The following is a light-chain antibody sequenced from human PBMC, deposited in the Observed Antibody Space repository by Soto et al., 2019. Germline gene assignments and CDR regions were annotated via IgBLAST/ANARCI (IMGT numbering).Light chain of an antibody. CDR2: GAS. V-gene: IGKV3-20*01. J-gene: IGKJ1*01. CDR1: ESVSNNY. Sequence: EIVLTQSPGTLSLSPGERATLSCRTSESVSNNYLAWYQQKPGQAPRLLIYGASSRATGIPDRFSGSGSGTDFTLSISRLEPEDFSVYYCQQYSSLWTFVQGTKVEIK. CDR3: QQYSSLWT.